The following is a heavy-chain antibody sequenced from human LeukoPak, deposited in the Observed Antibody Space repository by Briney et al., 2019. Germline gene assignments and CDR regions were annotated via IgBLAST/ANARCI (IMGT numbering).Heavy chain of an antibody. CDR3: AKATMIVVGPYFDY. J-gene: IGHJ4*02. CDR2: TSGSGGST. D-gene: IGHD3-22*01. CDR1: GFTFSSYA. V-gene: IGHV3-23*01. Sequence: PGGSLRLSCAASGFTFSSYAMSWVRQAPGKGLEWVSATSGSGGSTYYADSVKGRFTISRDNSKNTLYLQMNSLRAEDTAVYYCAKATMIVVGPYFDYWGQGTLVTVSS.